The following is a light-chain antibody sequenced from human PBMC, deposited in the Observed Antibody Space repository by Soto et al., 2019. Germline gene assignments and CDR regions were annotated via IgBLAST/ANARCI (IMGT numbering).Light chain of an antibody. CDR1: QSITTT. J-gene: IGKJ1*01. Sequence: EVVMTQSPVTLSVSPGERATLSCRARQSITTTLAWYQQKPDQAPRLLIYGESTRSTGAPARFSGSGSGTQFTLTLSSLKSEDFALYYCQQYNDWPPKRTFGQGTRVDFK. CDR3: QQYNDWPPKRT. CDR2: GES. V-gene: IGKV3-15*01.